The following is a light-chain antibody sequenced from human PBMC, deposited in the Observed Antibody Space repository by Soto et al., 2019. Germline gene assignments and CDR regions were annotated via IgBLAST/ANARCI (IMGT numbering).Light chain of an antibody. Sequence: QSVLTQPPSVSGAPGQRVTISCSGSRSDIGAGYDVQWYQQLPGTAPKLLIYGNNNRPSGVPDRFSGSKSGTSASLAITGLQAEDEADYYCQSHDTTLSGSVFGGGTQLTVL. CDR2: GNN. CDR3: QSHDTTLSGSV. CDR1: RSDIGAGYD. J-gene: IGLJ2*01. V-gene: IGLV1-40*01.